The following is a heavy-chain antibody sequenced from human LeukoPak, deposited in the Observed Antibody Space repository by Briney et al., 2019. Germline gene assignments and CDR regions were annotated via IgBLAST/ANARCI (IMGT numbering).Heavy chain of an antibody. CDR2: INHSGST. V-gene: IGHV4-34*01. CDR1: GGSFSGYY. J-gene: IGHJ4*02. CDR3: ARYRAPYYYGSGSYSTLGYYLDY. D-gene: IGHD3-10*01. Sequence: SETLSLTCAVYGGSFSGYYWSWIRQPPGKGLEWIGEINHSGSTNYNPSLKSRVTISVDTSKNQFSLKLSSVTAADTAVYYCARYRAPYYYGSGSYSTLGYYLDYWGQGTLVTVSS.